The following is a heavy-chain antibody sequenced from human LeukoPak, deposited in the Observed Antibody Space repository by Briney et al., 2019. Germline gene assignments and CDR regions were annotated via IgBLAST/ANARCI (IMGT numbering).Heavy chain of an antibody. Sequence: GRSLRLSCAASGFTFGSYAMSWVRQAPGKGLEWVSTISGSGTSTYYADSVKGRFTISRDNSENTLYLQMNSLRAEDTAVYYCAKVNDLGDFDFWGQGTLVTVSS. J-gene: IGHJ4*02. CDR1: GFTFGSYA. CDR2: ISGSGTST. V-gene: IGHV3-23*01. D-gene: IGHD1-1*01. CDR3: AKVNDLGDFDF.